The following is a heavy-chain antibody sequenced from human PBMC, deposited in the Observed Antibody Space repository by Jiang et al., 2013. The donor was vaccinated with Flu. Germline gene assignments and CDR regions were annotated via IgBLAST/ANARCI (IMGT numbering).Heavy chain of an antibody. CDR2: IWYDGSNK. D-gene: IGHD1-26*01. CDR1: GFTFSSYG. V-gene: IGHV3-33*01. CDR3: ARDGIIVGSYRMGGMDV. Sequence: LVESEGGVVQPGRSLRLSCAASGFTFSSYGMHWVRQAPGKGLEWVAVIWYDGSNKYYADSVKGRFTISRDNSKNTLYLQMNSLRAEDTAVYYCARDGIIVGSYRMGGMDVWGKGTTVTVSS. J-gene: IGHJ6*04.